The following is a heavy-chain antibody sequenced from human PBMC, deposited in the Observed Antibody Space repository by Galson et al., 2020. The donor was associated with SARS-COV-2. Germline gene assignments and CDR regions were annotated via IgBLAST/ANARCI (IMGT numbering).Heavy chain of an antibody. Sequence: GGSLRLSCAASGFSFSTYGMHWVRQAPGKGLEWVAVISYDGSNKYYADSMKGRFTISRDNAKKTVSVEMNSLRPEDTAVYYCETDPTSTYGVNGRGGDGGQGTRVTVSS. CDR3: ETDPTSTYGVNGRGGD. J-gene: IGHJ4*02. D-gene: IGHD4-17*01. V-gene: IGHV3-30*03. CDR2: ISYDGSNK. CDR1: GFSFSTYG.